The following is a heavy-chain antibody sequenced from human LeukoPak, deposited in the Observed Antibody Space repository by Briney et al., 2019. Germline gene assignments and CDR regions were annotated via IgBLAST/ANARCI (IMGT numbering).Heavy chain of an antibody. CDR1: GFTFSSYG. V-gene: IGHV3-30*18. D-gene: IGHD3-10*01. J-gene: IGHJ4*02. CDR2: ISYDGSNK. CDR3: AKELITMVRGAAFDY. Sequence: PGGSLRLSCADSGFTFSSYGMHWVRQAPGKGLEWVAVISYDGSNKYYADSVKGRFTISRDNSKNTLYLQMNSLRAEDTAVYYCAKELITMVRGAAFDYWGQGTLVTVSS.